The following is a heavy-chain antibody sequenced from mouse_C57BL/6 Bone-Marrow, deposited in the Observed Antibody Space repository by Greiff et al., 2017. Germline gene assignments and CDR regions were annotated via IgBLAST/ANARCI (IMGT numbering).Heavy chain of an antibody. CDR3: ARRLTVVATPPWFAY. CDR1: GFTFSDYG. CDR2: ISSGSSTI. J-gene: IGHJ3*01. Sequence: EVMLVESGGGLVKPGGSLKLSCAASGFTFSDYGMHWVRQAPEKGLEWVAYISSGSSTIYYADTVKGRFTISRDNAKNTLFLQMTSLRSEDTAMYYCARRLTVVATPPWFAYWGQGTLVTVSA. D-gene: IGHD1-1*01. V-gene: IGHV5-17*01.